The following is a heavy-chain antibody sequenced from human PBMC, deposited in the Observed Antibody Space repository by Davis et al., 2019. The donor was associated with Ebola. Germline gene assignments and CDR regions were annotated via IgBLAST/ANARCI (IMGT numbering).Heavy chain of an antibody. CDR2: IDEDGSKK. J-gene: IGHJ5*02. D-gene: IGHD3-3*01. CDR3: ATFEVGTS. V-gene: IGHV3-7*01. CDR1: GFTFSSYW. Sequence: PGGSLRLSCAVSGFTFSSYWMSWVRQGPGKGSEWVAEIDEDGSKKDYVDSVKGRFTISRDNAKNSLYLQMNSLRVEDTAVYYCATFEVGTSWGQGVLVTVSS.